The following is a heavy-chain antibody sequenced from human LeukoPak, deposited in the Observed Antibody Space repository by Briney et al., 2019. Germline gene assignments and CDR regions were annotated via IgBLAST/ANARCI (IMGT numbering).Heavy chain of an antibody. Sequence: GGSLRLSCAASGFTFSSYAMHWVRQAPGKGLEWVAVISYDGSNKYYADSVKGRFTISRDNSKNTLYLQMNSLGAEDTAVYYCAKGSSTYSITSYWYFDLWGRGTLVTVSS. V-gene: IGHV3-30-3*01. J-gene: IGHJ2*01. D-gene: IGHD6-13*01. CDR1: GFTFSSYA. CDR3: AKGSSTYSITSYWYFDL. CDR2: ISYDGSNK.